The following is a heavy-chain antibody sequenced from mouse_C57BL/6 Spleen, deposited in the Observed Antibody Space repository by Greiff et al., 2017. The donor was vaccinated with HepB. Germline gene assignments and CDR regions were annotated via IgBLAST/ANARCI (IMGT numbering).Heavy chain of an antibody. Sequence: QVQLQQPGAELVKPGASVKLSCKASGYTFTSYWMQWVKQRPGQGLEWIGEIDPSDSYTNYNQKFKGKATLTVDTSSSTAYMQLSSLTSEDSAVYDCARGGYGNYVKSAMDYWGQGTSVTVSS. J-gene: IGHJ4*01. CDR3: ARGGYGNYVKSAMDY. CDR2: IDPSDSYT. V-gene: IGHV1-50*01. CDR1: GYTFTSYW. D-gene: IGHD2-10*02.